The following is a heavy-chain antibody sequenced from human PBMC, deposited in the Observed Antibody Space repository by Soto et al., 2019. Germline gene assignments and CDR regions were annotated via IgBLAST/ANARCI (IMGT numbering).Heavy chain of an antibody. CDR3: AKGRSYYYYYGVDV. V-gene: IGHV3-23*01. CDR2: ISDSADRI. CDR1: GFSFSSNS. J-gene: IGHJ6*02. Sequence: GGSLRLSCKASGFSFSSNSMGWLRQAPGKGLDWVSSISDSADRIYYADSVRGRFTFSRDNSKNMMYLQMNSLRAEDTALYYCAKGRSYYYYYGVDVWGQGTTVTVSS.